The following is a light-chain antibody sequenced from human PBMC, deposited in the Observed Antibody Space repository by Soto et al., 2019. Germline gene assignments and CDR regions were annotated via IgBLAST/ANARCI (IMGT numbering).Light chain of an antibody. J-gene: IGLJ1*01. CDR1: SSDVGAYNS. CDR3: CSSAPESTYV. Sequence: QSVLAQPASVSGSPGQSITISCTGTSSDVGAYNSVSWYQQHPHKAPQVIIYKGTQRPSGVSKRFSGSTSGNAASLTISGLQADDEADYFCCSSAPESTYVFGSGTKVTVL. CDR2: KGT. V-gene: IGLV2-23*01.